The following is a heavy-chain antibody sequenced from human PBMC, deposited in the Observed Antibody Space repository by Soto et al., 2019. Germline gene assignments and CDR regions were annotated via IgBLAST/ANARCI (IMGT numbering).Heavy chain of an antibody. J-gene: IGHJ4*02. CDR3: ARDLPNDCGGDCPVDY. V-gene: IGHV1-18*01. CDR1: GYTFTSDG. CDR2: ISAYNGNT. Sequence: ASVKVSCKASGYTFTSDGISWVRQAPGQGLEWMGWISAYNGNTNYAQKLQGRVTMTTDTSTSTAYMELRSLRSDDTAVYYCARDLPNDCGGDCPVDYWGQGTLVTVSS. D-gene: IGHD2-21*02.